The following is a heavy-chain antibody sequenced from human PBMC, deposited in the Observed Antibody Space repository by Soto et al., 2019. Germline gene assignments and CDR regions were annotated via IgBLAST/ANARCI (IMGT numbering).Heavy chain of an antibody. D-gene: IGHD1-1*01. CDR3: ARGAPRVRYFDL. Sequence: QVQLQQWGAGLLKPSETLSLTCAVYGGSFSGYYWSWIRQPPGKGLEWIGEINHSGSTNYNPSLKSRVTISVDTSKNQFSLKLSSVTAADTAVYYCARGAPRVRYFDLWVRGTLVTVSS. V-gene: IGHV4-34*01. CDR2: INHSGST. CDR1: GGSFSGYY. J-gene: IGHJ2*01.